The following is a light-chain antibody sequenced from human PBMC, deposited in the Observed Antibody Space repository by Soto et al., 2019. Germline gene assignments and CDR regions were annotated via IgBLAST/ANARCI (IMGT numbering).Light chain of an antibody. J-gene: IGLJ1*01. V-gene: IGLV2-23*02. CDR1: SSDVGSYNL. CDR2: EVS. Sequence: QSALTQPASVSGSPGQSITISCTGTSSDVGSYNLVSWYQQHPGKAPKVLIYEVSKRPSGVSNRFSGSKSGNTASLTISGLQAEDEADYYCCSYAGSSTFVFGTGIQLTVL. CDR3: CSYAGSSTFV.